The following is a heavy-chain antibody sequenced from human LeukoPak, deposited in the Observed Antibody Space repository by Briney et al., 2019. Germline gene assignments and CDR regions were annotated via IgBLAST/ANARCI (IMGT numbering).Heavy chain of an antibody. CDR1: GGTFSSYA. J-gene: IGHJ3*02. CDR2: IIPIFGTA. D-gene: IGHD2-15*01. V-gene: IGHV1-69*01. Sequence: SVKVSCKASGGTFSSYAISWVRQAPGQGLEWMGGIIPIFGTANYAQKFQGRVTITADESTSTAYMELSSLRSEDTAVYYCARDGFVVVVAATRAFDIWGQGTMVTVSS. CDR3: ARDGFVVVVAATRAFDI.